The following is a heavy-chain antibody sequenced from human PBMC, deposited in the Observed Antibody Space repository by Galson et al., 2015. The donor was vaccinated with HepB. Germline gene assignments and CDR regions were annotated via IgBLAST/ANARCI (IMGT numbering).Heavy chain of an antibody. CDR3: ARLYVWGSYRSPTVYYFDY. Sequence: SVKVSCKASGYTFTSYGISWVRQAPGQGLEWMGWISAYNGNTNYAQKLQGRVTMTTDTSTSTAYMELRSLRSDDTAVYYCARLYVWGSYRSPTVYYFDYWGQGTLVTVSS. D-gene: IGHD3-16*02. CDR2: ISAYNGNT. J-gene: IGHJ4*02. V-gene: IGHV1-18*01. CDR1: GYTFTSYG.